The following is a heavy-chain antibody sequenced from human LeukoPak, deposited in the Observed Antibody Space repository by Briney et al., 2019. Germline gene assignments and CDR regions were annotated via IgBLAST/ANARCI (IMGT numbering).Heavy chain of an antibody. J-gene: IGHJ5*02. D-gene: IGHD6-13*01. CDR2: IKQDGSEK. CDR3: ARDYGFGYSSSWHANWFDP. CDR1: GFTFSSYW. Sequence: PGGSLRLSCAASGFTFSSYWMSWVRQAPGKGLEWVANIKQDGSEKYYVDSVKGRFTISRDNAKNSLYLQMNSLRAEDTAVYYCARDYGFGYSSSWHANWFDPWGQGTLVTVSS. V-gene: IGHV3-7*01.